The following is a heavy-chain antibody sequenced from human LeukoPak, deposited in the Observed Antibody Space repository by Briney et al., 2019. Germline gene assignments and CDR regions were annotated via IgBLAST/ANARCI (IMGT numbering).Heavy chain of an antibody. CDR2: NNPNSGVT. CDR3: ARPRYCNSGACSNNFDY. CDR1: GYTFTGYY. D-gene: IGHD2/OR15-2a*01. J-gene: IGHJ4*02. V-gene: IGHV1-2*02. Sequence: ASVKVSCKASGYTFTGYYIHWVRQAPGPGLEWMGWNNPNSGVTHYAQKFQDRVTMTRDTSISTAYMELSSLTYDDTASYYCARPRYCNSGACSNNFDYWGQGTLVTVSS.